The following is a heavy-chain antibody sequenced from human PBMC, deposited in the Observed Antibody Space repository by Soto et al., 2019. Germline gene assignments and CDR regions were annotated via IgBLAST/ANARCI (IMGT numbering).Heavy chain of an antibody. J-gene: IGHJ4*02. Sequence: EVNLLESGGDVVQPGGSLRLSCAASGFTFSSYAMNWVRQAPGKGLEWVSSVSANGRNTYYADSVKGRFTVSRDKSKNALLLQLDSLRVEDTAIYYCAKDLSSLGWLALGAPFDSWGPGTLVTVSS. CDR2: VSANGRNT. CDR3: AKDLSSLGWLALGAPFDS. V-gene: IGHV3-23*01. D-gene: IGHD3-22*01. CDR1: GFTFSSYA.